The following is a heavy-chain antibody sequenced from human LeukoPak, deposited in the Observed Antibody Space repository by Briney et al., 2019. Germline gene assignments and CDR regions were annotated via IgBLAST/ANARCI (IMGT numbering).Heavy chain of an antibody. CDR1: GGSIRSSYYY. CDR2: IYDSGST. Sequence: SETLSLTCTVSGGSIRSSYYYWGWIRQPPGKGLEWIGSIYDSGSTYYNPSLKSRVTISVDTSKNQFSLKLSSVTAADTAVYYCARGGFFDYWGQGTLVTVSS. V-gene: IGHV4-39*07. CDR3: ARGGFFDY. D-gene: IGHD3-16*01. J-gene: IGHJ4*02.